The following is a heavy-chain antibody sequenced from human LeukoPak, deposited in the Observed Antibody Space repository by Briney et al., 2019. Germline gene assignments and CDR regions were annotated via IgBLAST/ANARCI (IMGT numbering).Heavy chain of an antibody. CDR3: AKESGHCSGGSCYSMFDY. D-gene: IGHD2-15*01. V-gene: IGHV3-23*01. CDR1: GFTFSSYA. Sequence: GGSLRLSCAASGFTFSSYAMSWVRQAPGKGLEWVSAISGSGGSTYYADSVKGRFTISRDNSKNTLYLQMNSLRAEDTAVYYCAKESGHCSGGSCYSMFDYWGQGTLVTVSS. CDR2: ISGSGGST. J-gene: IGHJ4*02.